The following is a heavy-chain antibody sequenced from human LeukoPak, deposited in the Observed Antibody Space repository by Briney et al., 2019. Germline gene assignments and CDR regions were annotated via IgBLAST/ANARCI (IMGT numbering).Heavy chain of an antibody. Sequence: SETLSLTCTVSGGSISSSSYYWGWIRQPPGKGLEWIGSIYYSGSTYYNPSLKSRVTISVDTSKNQFSLKLSSVTAADTAVYYCARRRGWQAENWFDPWGQGTLVTVSS. V-gene: IGHV4-39*01. CDR1: GGSISSSSYY. D-gene: IGHD5-12*01. CDR2: IYYSGST. CDR3: ARRRGWQAENWFDP. J-gene: IGHJ5*02.